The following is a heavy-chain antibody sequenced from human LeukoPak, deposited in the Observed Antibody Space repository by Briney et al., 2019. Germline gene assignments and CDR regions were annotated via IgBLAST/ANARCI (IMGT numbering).Heavy chain of an antibody. V-gene: IGHV1-2*02. CDR3: ARMSMVRGVIIGNWFDP. CDR1: GYTFTGYY. D-gene: IGHD3-10*01. Sequence: ASVKVSCKASGYTFTGYYMHWVRQAPGQGLEWMGWINPNSGGTNYAQKFQGRVTMTKDTSISTAYMELSRLRSDDTAVYYCARMSMVRGVIIGNWFDPWGQGTLVTVFS. CDR2: INPNSGGT. J-gene: IGHJ5*02.